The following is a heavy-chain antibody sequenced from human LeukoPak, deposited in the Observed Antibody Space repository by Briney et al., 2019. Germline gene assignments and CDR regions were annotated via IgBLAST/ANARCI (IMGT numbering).Heavy chain of an antibody. D-gene: IGHD6-13*01. Sequence: ASVKVSCKASGYTFTGYYMHWVRQAPGQGLEWMGWINPNSGGTNYAQKFQGRVTMTRDTSISTAYMELSRLRSDDTAVYYCARNPIAAAGPDAFDIWGQGTMVTVSS. V-gene: IGHV1-2*02. J-gene: IGHJ3*02. CDR2: INPNSGGT. CDR3: ARNPIAAAGPDAFDI. CDR1: GYTFTGYY.